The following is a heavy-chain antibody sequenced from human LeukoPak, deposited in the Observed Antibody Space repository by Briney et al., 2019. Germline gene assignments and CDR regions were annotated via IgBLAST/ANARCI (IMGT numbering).Heavy chain of an antibody. J-gene: IGHJ3*02. CDR2: ISSSSSTI. V-gene: IGHV3-48*02. D-gene: IGHD6-13*01. CDR1: GFTFSSYS. Sequence: GGSLRLSCAASGFTFSSYSMNWVRQAPGKGLEWVSYISSSSSTIYYADSVKGRFTISRDNAKNSLYLQMNSLRDEDTAVYYCARTRQQQLVLGGAFDIWGQGTMVTVS. CDR3: ARTRQQQLVLGGAFDI.